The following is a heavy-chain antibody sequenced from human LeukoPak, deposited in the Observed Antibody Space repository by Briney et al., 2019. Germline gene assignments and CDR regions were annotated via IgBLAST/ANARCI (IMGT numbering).Heavy chain of an antibody. J-gene: IGHJ4*02. CDR1: GFTGYG. D-gene: IGHD6-13*01. CDR2: ISGSGGST. CDR3: AKSPSSWPWEMDY. V-gene: IGHV3-23*01. Sequence: GGSLRLSCAASGFTGYGMSWVRQAPGKGLEWVSAISGSGGSTYYADSVKGRFTISRDNSKNTLYLQMNSLRAEDTAVYYCAKSPSSWPWEMDYWGQGTLVTVSS.